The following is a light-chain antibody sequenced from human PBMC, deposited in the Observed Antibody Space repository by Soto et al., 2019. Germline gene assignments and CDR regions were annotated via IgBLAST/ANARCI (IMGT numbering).Light chain of an antibody. CDR3: HQYSSSRT. Sequence: EVVMTQSPATVAVSPEERATLSCRASESVSSYLAWHQQKPGQAPRLLIYGASSRATGIPDRFSGSGSGTDFTLTISRLEPEDFAVYYCHQYSSSRTFGQGTKVDI. CDR2: GAS. CDR1: ESVSSY. J-gene: IGKJ1*01. V-gene: IGKV3-20*01.